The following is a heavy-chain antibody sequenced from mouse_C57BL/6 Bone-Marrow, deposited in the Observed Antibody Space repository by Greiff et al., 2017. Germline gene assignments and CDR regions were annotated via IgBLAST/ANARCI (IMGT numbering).Heavy chain of an antibody. J-gene: IGHJ3*01. Sequence: QVQLQQPGAELVKPGASVKLSCKASGYTFTSYWMHWVKQRPGQGLEWIGMIHPNSGSTNYNEKFKSKATLTVDKSSSTASLQLSSLTSEDSAVYCCARYGNYCAGFAYWGQGTLVTVSA. CDR1: GYTFTSYW. CDR2: IHPNSGST. CDR3: ARYGNYCAGFAY. V-gene: IGHV1-64*01. D-gene: IGHD2-1*01.